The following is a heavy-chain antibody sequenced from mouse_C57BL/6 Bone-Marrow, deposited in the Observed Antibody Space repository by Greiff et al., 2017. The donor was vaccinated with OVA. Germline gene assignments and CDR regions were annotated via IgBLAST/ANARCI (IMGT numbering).Heavy chain of an antibody. V-gene: IGHV3-6*01. Sequence: EVKLLESGPGLVKPSQSLSLTCSVTGYSITSGYYWNWIRQFPGNKLEWMGYISYDGSNNYNPSLKNRISITRDTSKNQFFLKLNSVTTEDTATYYCAFYYYGSRGFAYWGQGTLVTVSA. D-gene: IGHD1-1*01. CDR1: GYSITSGYY. J-gene: IGHJ3*01. CDR2: ISYDGSN. CDR3: AFYYYGSRGFAY.